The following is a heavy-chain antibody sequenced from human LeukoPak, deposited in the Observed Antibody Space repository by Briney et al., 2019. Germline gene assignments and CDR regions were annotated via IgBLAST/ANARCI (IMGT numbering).Heavy chain of an antibody. Sequence: GGSLRLSCTASGFTFGDHAMSWFRQAPGKGLEWVGFIRSKAYGGTTEHAASVKGRFTISRDDSKSIAYLQVNSLKTEDTAVYYCTRAYCSTSTCYTGGLHFDYWGQGTLVTVSS. CDR2: IRSKAYGGTT. CDR1: GFTFGDHA. D-gene: IGHD2-2*02. J-gene: IGHJ4*02. CDR3: TRAYCSTSTCYTGGLHFDY. V-gene: IGHV3-49*03.